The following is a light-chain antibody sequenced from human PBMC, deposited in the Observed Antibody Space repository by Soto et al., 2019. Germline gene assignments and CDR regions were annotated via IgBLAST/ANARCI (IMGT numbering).Light chain of an antibody. V-gene: IGKV3-15*01. Sequence: EVVMTQSTATLSVSPGETATLSCRASQSVGSNLAWYQQKPGQAPRLLIYAASTRATGIPARFSGSGSGTEFTLTISSLQSEDFAAYYCQQYNSWPPITFGQGTRLEIK. CDR1: QSVGSN. CDR3: QQYNSWPPIT. J-gene: IGKJ5*01. CDR2: AAS.